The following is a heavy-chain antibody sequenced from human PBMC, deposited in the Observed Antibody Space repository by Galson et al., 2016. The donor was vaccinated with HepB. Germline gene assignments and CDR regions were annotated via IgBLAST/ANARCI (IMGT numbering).Heavy chain of an antibody. CDR2: ISYDGSYK. D-gene: IGHD2-21*01. Sequence: SLRLSCAASGFTFSSYIMHWVRQAPGKGLEWVATISYDGSYKYYTDSVKGRFTISRDNSKNTLYLQMNSLRAEDTAMYYCARGADTGGYCAVAAVWGQGTMVTV. J-gene: IGHJ3*01. CDR3: ARGADTGGYCAVAAV. V-gene: IGHV3-33*08. CDR1: GFTFSSYI.